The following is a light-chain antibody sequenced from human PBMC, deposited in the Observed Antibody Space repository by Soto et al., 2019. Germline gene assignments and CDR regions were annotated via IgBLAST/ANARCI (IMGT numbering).Light chain of an antibody. J-gene: IGKJ2*01. CDR1: ENLNSIY. CDR2: GTS. Sequence: EIVLTQSPGTLSLSPGERATLSCRANENLNSIYLAWYQQKPGQAPRLLIYGTSTRATGIPDRFSGSGSGTDFTLTIGRLEPEDFAVYYCQQFGRPPLNTFGQGTKLEIK. CDR3: QQFGRPPLNT. V-gene: IGKV3-20*01.